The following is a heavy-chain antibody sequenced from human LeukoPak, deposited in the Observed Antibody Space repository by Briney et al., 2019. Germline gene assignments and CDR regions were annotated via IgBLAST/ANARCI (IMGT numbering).Heavy chain of an antibody. CDR2: IYTSGST. CDR3: AGADDYGDYSYYMDV. D-gene: IGHD4-17*01. V-gene: IGHV4-4*07. CDR1: GGSISSYY. Sequence: PSETLSLTCTVSGGSISSYYWSWIRQPAGKGLEWIGRIYTSGSTNYNPSLKSRVTMSVDTSKNQFSLKLSSVTAADTAVYYCAGADDYGDYSYYMDVWGKGTTVTVS. J-gene: IGHJ6*03.